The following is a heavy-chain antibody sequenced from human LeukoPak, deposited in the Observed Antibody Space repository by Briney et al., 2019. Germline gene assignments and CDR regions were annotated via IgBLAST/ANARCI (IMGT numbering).Heavy chain of an antibody. V-gene: IGHV1-2*02. CDR2: INPNSGGT. D-gene: IGHD2-2*01. J-gene: IGHJ6*03. Sequence: ASVKVSCKASGYTFTSYDINWVRQAPGQGLEWMGWINPNSGGTNYAQKFQGRVTMTRDTSISTAYMGLSRLRSDDTAVYYCARAGDIVVVPAGKRNYYYMDVWGKGTTVTISS. CDR3: ARAGDIVVVPAGKRNYYYMDV. CDR1: GYTFTSYD.